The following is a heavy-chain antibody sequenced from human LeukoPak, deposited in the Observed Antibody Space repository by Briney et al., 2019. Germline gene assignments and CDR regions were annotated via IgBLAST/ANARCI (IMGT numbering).Heavy chain of an antibody. CDR3: AKGPYCSSTSCYWHDAFDI. V-gene: IGHV3-23*01. Sequence: GSLRLSCAASGFTFSSYAVSWVRQAPGKGLEWVSAISGSGGSTYYADSVKGRFTISRDNSKNTLYLQMNSLRAEDTAVYYCAKGPYCSSTSCYWHDAFDIWGQGTMVTVSS. J-gene: IGHJ3*02. CDR1: GFTFSSYA. CDR2: ISGSGGST. D-gene: IGHD2-2*01.